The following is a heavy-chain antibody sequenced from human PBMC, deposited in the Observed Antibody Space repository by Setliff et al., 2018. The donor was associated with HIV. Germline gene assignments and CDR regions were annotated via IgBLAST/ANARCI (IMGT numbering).Heavy chain of an antibody. CDR3: ATSVEGYFVY. Sequence: SGGSLRLSCAASGFTFSTHGMHWVRQAPGKGLEWVAIISYDGTSKHYADSVKGRFTISRDNAANSLYLQMDNLRAGDTGLYFCATSVEGYFVYWGQGALVTVSS. J-gene: IGHJ4*02. CDR2: ISYDGTSK. D-gene: IGHD6-19*01. CDR1: GFTFSTHG. V-gene: IGHV3-30*03.